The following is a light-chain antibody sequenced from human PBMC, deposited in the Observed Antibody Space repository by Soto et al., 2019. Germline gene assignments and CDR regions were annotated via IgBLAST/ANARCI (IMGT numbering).Light chain of an antibody. CDR3: SSYTSSSTSYV. CDR1: SIDVGGYNY. Sequence: QSVLTQPAYVYGSPGQSIAISCNRASIDVGGYNYVSWYQQHPGKAPKLMIYDVASRPSGVSNRFSGSKSGNTASLTISGLQAEDEADYYCSSYTSSSTSYVFGTGTKVTVL. J-gene: IGLJ1*01. V-gene: IGLV2-14*03. CDR2: DVA.